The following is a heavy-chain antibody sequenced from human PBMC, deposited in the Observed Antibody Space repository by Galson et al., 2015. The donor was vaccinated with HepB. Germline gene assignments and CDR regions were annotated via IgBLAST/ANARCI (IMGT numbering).Heavy chain of an antibody. CDR2: VIPILDIT. CDR3: ARGSFRDHYYYYFAF. V-gene: IGHV1-69*10. D-gene: IGHD3-22*01. CDR1: GGIFSSSA. J-gene: IGHJ4*02. Sequence: SVKVSCKAPGGIFSSSAFSWVRQAPGQGLECLGGVIPILDITNYAQAFQGRLTITADKSTSTVYLDLSGLTSDDTAVYYCARGSFRDHYYYYFAFWGQGTLLTVSS.